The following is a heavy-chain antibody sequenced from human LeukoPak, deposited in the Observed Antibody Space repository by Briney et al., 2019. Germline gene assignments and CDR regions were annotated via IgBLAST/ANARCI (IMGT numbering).Heavy chain of an antibody. D-gene: IGHD5-12*01. J-gene: IGHJ4*02. V-gene: IGHV1-69*05. CDR3: ARVPYSGYEYYFDY. CDR2: IIPIFGTA. Sequence: SVKVSCKASGGTFISYAISWVRQAPGQGLEWMGRIIPIFGTANYAQKFQGRVTITTDESTSTAYMELSSLRSEDTAVYYCARVPYSGYEYYFDYWGQGTLVTVSS. CDR1: GGTFISYA.